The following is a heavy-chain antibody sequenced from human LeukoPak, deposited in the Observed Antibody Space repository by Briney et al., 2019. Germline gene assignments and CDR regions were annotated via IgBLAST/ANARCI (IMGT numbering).Heavy chain of an antibody. CDR3: ARLSQQTFDI. Sequence: ASVKVSCKASGYTFTTYYMHWVRQAPGQGLEWMGIIDPSGGSTSYAQKFQGRVTMTRDTFTSTVYMELSSLRSDDTAVYYCARLSQQTFDIWGQGTLVTVSS. CDR1: GYTFTTYY. J-gene: IGHJ3*02. CDR2: IDPSGGST. V-gene: IGHV1-46*01.